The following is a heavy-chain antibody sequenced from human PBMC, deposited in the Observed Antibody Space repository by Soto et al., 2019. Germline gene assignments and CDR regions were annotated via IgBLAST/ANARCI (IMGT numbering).Heavy chain of an antibody. CDR3: ARRNSYGVAFDI. V-gene: IGHV5-51*01. CDR1: GYSFTTYW. D-gene: IGHD5-18*01. CDR2: IYPGDSDT. J-gene: IGHJ3*02. Sequence: PGQSLKISCQASGYSFTTYWIGWVRQMPGKGLEWMGIIYPGDSDTRYSPSFQGQVTISADKSISTAYLQWSSLKASDTAMYYCARRNSYGVAFDIWGQGTMVTVSS.